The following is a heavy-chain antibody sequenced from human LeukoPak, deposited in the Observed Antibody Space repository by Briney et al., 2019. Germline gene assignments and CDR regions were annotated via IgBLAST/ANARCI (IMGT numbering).Heavy chain of an antibody. Sequence: GRSMRLACAAYGFTFSSYAMHWVRQAPGKVLEWEAVISYDGNNKYYADSVKGRFTISRDNSKNTLYLQMNSLRAEDTAVYYCARDRAAAGFDAFDIWGQGTMVTVSS. CDR2: ISYDGNNK. CDR3: ARDRAAAGFDAFDI. D-gene: IGHD6-13*01. V-gene: IGHV3-30*04. J-gene: IGHJ3*02. CDR1: GFTFSSYA.